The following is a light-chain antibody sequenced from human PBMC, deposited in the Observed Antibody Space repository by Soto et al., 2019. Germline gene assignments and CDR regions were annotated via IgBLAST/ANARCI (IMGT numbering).Light chain of an antibody. Sequence: QSVLTQPPSASGTPGQRVTISCSGSSSNIGTNTVNWYQQLPGTAPKLLIYTDNQRPSGVPDRFSDSKSGTSASLAISGLQSEDEADYHCAAWDDSLNGPVFGGGTKLTVL. CDR1: SSNIGTNT. CDR2: TDN. V-gene: IGLV1-44*01. CDR3: AAWDDSLNGPV. J-gene: IGLJ2*01.